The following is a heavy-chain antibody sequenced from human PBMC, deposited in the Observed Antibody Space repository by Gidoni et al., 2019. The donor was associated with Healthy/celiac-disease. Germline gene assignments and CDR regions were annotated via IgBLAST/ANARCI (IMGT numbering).Heavy chain of an antibody. CDR3: ATVDCSSTSCYTASDDY. V-gene: IGHV3-48*02. CDR1: GFTFSSYS. D-gene: IGHD2-2*02. J-gene: IGHJ4*02. Sequence: EVQLVESGGGLVQPGGSLRLSCAASGFTFSSYSMNWVRQAPGKGLEWVSYISSSSSTIYYADSVKGRFTISRDNAKNSLYLQMNSLRDEDTAVYYCATVDCSSTSCYTASDDYWGQGTLVTVSS. CDR2: ISSSSSTI.